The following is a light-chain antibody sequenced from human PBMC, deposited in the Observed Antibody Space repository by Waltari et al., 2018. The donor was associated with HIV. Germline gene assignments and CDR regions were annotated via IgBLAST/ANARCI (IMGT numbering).Light chain of an antibody. V-gene: IGLV1-47*01. CDR3: ATWDDSLSGLWV. CDR2: RNN. Sequence: QSVLTQPPSASGTPGQRVTISCSGISSNIGSSYVYWYQQLPGTAPKLLMYRNNQRPAGDPDRFSGSNAGTSASQAISGLRSEDEADYYCATWDDSLSGLWVFGGGTKLTVL. CDR1: SSNIGSSY. J-gene: IGLJ3*02.